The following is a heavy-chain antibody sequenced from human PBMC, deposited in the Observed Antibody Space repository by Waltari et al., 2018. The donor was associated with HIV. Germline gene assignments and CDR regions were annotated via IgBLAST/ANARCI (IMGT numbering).Heavy chain of an antibody. D-gene: IGHD2-2*01. CDR3: ARDGGVVVPSDY. V-gene: IGHV1-46*01. CDR2: INPSGGST. J-gene: IGHJ4*02. CDR1: GYTFTRYY. Sequence: QVQLVQSGAEVKKPGASVKVSCKASGYTFTRYYLHWVRQAPGQGREWMGIINPSGGSTSYAQKFQGRVTLTRDTATSTVYMGLSSLRSEDTAVYYCARDGGVVVPSDYWGQGTLVTVSS.